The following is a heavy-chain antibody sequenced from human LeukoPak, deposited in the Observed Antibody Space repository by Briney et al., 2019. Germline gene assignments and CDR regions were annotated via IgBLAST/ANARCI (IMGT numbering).Heavy chain of an antibody. CDR3: AKDITTVGAPLFDY. V-gene: IGHV1-8*01. Sequence: GASVKVSCKASGYTFTSYDINWVRQATGQGLEWMGWMNPNSGNTGYAQKFQGRVTMTRNTSISTAYMELSSLRAEDTALYYCAKDITTVGAPLFDYWGQGTLVTVSS. CDR2: MNPNSGNT. D-gene: IGHD1-26*01. CDR1: GYTFTSYD. J-gene: IGHJ4*02.